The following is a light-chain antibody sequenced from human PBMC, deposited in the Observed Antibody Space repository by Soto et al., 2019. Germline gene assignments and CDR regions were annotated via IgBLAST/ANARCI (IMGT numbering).Light chain of an antibody. Sequence: DIVLTQSPATLSLSPEERATLYCRGSQRVRSHLVWYQQKPGQAPRLLIYEAANRATGTPARFSVRVSRTDFTLTISSLEPEDFAVYYCQQYGRSPWTFGQGTKVDVK. CDR1: QRVRSH. J-gene: IGKJ1*01. CDR2: EAA. V-gene: IGKV3-11*01. CDR3: QQYGRSPWT.